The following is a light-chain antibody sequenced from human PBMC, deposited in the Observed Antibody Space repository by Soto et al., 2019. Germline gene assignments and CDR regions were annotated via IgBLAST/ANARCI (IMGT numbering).Light chain of an antibody. Sequence: IQMTQSPSSLSASVGDRVTISCRASQDIRNTLAWYQQKPGEAPKLLIFAASNLQSGVPSRFSGSGSVTDFTLAITSLQPEDFATYYCLQHYNFSWTFGQGTKVDIK. CDR2: AAS. J-gene: IGKJ1*01. CDR3: LQHYNFSWT. CDR1: QDIRNT. V-gene: IGKV1-6*01.